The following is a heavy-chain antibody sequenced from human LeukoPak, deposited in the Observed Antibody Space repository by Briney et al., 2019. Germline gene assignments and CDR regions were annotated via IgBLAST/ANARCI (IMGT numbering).Heavy chain of an antibody. CDR1: GFAFSSHW. CDR3: ARSDTVTTYDY. CDR2: IITDGSGT. J-gene: IGHJ4*02. Sequence: GGSLRLSCAASGFAFSSHWTHWVRQAPGEGLVWVARIITDGSGTGYADSVKGRFTISRDNAKNTLYLQMNSLRAEDTAVYYCARSDTVTTYDYWGQGTLVTVSS. D-gene: IGHD4-17*01. V-gene: IGHV3-74*01.